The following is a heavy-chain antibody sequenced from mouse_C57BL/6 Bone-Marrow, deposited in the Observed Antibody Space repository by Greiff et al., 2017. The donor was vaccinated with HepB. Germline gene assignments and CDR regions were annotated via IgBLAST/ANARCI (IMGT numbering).Heavy chain of an antibody. Sequence: DVMLVESGGGLVKPGGSLKLSCAASGFTFSSYAMSWVRQTPEKRLEWVATISDGGSYTYYPDNVKGRFTISRDNAKNNLYLQMSHLKSEDKAMYYCARGYYGSSSFDYWGQGTTLTVSS. CDR2: ISDGGSYT. J-gene: IGHJ2*01. V-gene: IGHV5-4*03. D-gene: IGHD1-1*01. CDR3: ARGYYGSSSFDY. CDR1: GFTFSSYA.